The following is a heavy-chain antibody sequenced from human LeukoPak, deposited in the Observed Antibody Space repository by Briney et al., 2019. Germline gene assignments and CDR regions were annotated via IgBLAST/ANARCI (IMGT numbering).Heavy chain of an antibody. CDR1: GFTFSIYA. CDR3: AKSTRTGYYYDSSGYYPFDY. V-gene: IGHV3-23*01. J-gene: IGHJ4*02. Sequence: GGSLRLSCAASGFTFSIYAMSWVRQAPGKGLEWVSAISGSGGSTYYADSVKGRFTISRDNSKNTLYLQMNSLRAEDTAVYYCAKSTRTGYYYDSSGYYPFDYWGQGTLVTVSS. CDR2: ISGSGGST. D-gene: IGHD3-22*01.